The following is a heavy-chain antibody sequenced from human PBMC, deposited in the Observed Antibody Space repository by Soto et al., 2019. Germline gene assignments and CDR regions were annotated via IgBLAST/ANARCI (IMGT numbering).Heavy chain of an antibody. D-gene: IGHD6-13*01. CDR1: GFTFSSYG. CDR2: ISYDGSNK. Sequence: PGGSLRLSCAASGFTFSSYGMHWVRQAPGKGLEWVAVISYDGSNKYYAGSVKGRFTISRDNSKNTLYLQMNSLRSEDTAVYYCARVPPESSSSHNYPIDYWGQGTLVTVSS. V-gene: IGHV3-30*03. J-gene: IGHJ4*02. CDR3: ARVPPESSSSHNYPIDY.